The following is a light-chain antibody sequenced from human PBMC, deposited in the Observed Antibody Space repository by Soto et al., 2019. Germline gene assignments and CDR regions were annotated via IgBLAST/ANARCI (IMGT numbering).Light chain of an antibody. J-gene: IGLJ1*01. V-gene: IGLV2-14*01. CDR2: EVT. Sequence: QSVLTQPPSVSGTPGQGVTISCSGTSRDIGFFNYVSWYQQFPGNAPKLIIFEVTNRPSGVSNRFSASKSGNTASLTISGLQAEDGADYYCSSYTTRSTYVFGTGTKLTVL. CDR3: SSYTTRSTYV. CDR1: SRDIGFFNY.